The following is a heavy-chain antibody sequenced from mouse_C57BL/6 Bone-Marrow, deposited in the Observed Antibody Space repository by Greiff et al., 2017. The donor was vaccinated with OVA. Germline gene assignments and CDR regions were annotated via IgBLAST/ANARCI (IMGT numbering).Heavy chain of an antibody. V-gene: IGHV1-62-2*01. D-gene: IGHD2-3*01. CDR1: GYTFTEYT. Sequence: QVQLQQSGAELVKPGASVKLSCKASGYTFTEYTIHWVKQRSGQGLEWIGWFYPGSGSIKYNEKFKDKAPLTAAKSSSTVYMELSRLTSEGSAVYFRARHGGYDGYYYYAMDYWGQGTSVTVSS. J-gene: IGHJ4*01. CDR3: ARHGGYDGYYYYAMDY. CDR2: FYPGSGSI.